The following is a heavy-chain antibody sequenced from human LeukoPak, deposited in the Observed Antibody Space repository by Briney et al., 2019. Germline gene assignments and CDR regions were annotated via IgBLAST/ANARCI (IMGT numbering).Heavy chain of an antibody. J-gene: IGHJ4*02. CDR2: INSDGSST. CDR1: GFTFSSYW. Sequence: GGSLRLSCAASGFTFSSYWMHWVRQAPGKGLVWVSRINSDGSSTSYADSVKGRFTISRDNAKNTLYLQMSSLRAEDTAVYYCARRYLYYYDSSGHYYFDYWGQGTLVTVSS. V-gene: IGHV3-74*01. D-gene: IGHD3-22*01. CDR3: ARRYLYYYDSSGHYYFDY.